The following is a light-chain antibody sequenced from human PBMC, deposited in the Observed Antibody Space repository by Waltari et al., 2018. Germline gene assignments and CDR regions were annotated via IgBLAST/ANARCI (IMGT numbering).Light chain of an antibody. CDR1: SSDIGSTN. CDR2: RSN. V-gene: IGLV1-47*01. J-gene: IGLJ3*02. Sequence: QSVLTQPPSASGTPGQRVTISCSGCSSDIGSTNVYFYQQLPGTAPKLLIYRSNQRPSGVPDRFSGSRSGTSASLAISGLRSEDEADYHCAAWDDSLSGPVFGGGTKLTVL. CDR3: AAWDDSLSGPV.